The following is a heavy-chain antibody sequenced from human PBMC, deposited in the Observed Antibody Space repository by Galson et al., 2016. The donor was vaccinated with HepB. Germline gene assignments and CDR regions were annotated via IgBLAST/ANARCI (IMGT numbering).Heavy chain of an antibody. Sequence: VKVSCKASGYTFTSYAMHWVRQAPGQRLEWMGWINAGNGNTKYSQKFQGRVTITRDTSASTAYMELSSLRSEDTAVYYCARGATLSYGMDVWGQGTTVTVSS. CDR1: GYTFTSYA. V-gene: IGHV1-3*01. J-gene: IGHJ6*02. CDR2: INAGNGNT. CDR3: ARGATLSYGMDV. D-gene: IGHD1-26*01.